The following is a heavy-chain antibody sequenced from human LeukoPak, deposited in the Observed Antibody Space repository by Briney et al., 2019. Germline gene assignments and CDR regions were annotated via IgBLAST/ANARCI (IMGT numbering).Heavy chain of an antibody. CDR3: AREPPGY. D-gene: IGHD2-2*01. V-gene: IGHV4-61*02. Sequence: SQTLSLTCTVSGGSVTSGNYYWNWIRQPAGKGLEWIGRIYTNWGASYNPSLKRRVTISIDASKNQQPLKRSSVTAAATAVYYCAREPPGYWGQGHVVTVSS. CDR1: GGSVTSGNYY. CDR2: IYTNWGA. J-gene: IGHJ4*02.